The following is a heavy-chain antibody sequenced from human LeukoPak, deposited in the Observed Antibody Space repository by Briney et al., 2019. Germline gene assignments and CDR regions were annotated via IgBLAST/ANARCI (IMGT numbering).Heavy chain of an antibody. V-gene: IGHV4-61*02. CDR2: IYTSGST. Sequence: KPSETLFLTCTVSGYSISSGSYYWSWIRQPAGKGLEWIGRIYTSGSTNYNPSLKSRVTISVDTSKNQFSLKLSSVTAADTAVYYCARGGYNLHYWGQGTLVTVSS. D-gene: IGHD5-24*01. CDR1: GYSISSGSYY. CDR3: ARGGYNLHY. J-gene: IGHJ4*02.